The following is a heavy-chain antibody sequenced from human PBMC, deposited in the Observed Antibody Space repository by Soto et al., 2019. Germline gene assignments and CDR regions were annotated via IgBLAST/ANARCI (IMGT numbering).Heavy chain of an antibody. J-gene: IGHJ4*01. CDR1: GDSISGNSYY. D-gene: IGHD3-22*01. Sequence: SETLSLTCTVSGDSISGNSYYWGWVRQPPGKGLEWIATIYNSGSTYYKPSLKSRVTISVDTSKNQFSLKLTSVTASDTALYYCARQRYYESAGYYFNYFDYWGQGNLVTVSS. V-gene: IGHV4-39*01. CDR3: ARQRYYESAGYYFNYFDY. CDR2: IYNSGST.